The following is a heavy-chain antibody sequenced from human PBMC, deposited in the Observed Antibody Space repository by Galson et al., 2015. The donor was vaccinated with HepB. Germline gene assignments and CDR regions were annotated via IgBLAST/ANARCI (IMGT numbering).Heavy chain of an antibody. D-gene: IGHD6-13*01. CDR3: AKEDSSSWRPYYYGLDV. CDR1: GFTFSSYA. Sequence: SLRLSCAASGFTFSSYAMSWVRQAPGKGLEWVSAISGSGGSTYYVDSVKGRFTISRDNSKNTLYLQMNSLRAEDTAAYYCAKEDSSSWRPYYYGLDVWGQGTTVTVSS. V-gene: IGHV3-23*01. CDR2: ISGSGGST. J-gene: IGHJ6*02.